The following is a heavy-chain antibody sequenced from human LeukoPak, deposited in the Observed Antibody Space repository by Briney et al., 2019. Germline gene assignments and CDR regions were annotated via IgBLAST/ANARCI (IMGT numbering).Heavy chain of an antibody. CDR1: GFTFSTYW. D-gene: IGHD2-15*01. CDR3: ARHRSGGSQDDAFDI. Sequence: GGSLRLSCAASGFTFSTYWMSWVRQAPGKGLEWVADIKKDGSEKYYVDSVKGRFTISRQNAKNSLFLQMNSLRAEDTAVYYCARHRSGGSQDDAFDIWGQGTMVTVSS. J-gene: IGHJ3*02. CDR2: IKKDGSEK. V-gene: IGHV3-7*01.